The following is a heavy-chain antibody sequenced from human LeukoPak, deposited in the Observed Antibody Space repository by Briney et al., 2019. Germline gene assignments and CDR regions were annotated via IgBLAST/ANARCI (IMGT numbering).Heavy chain of an antibody. J-gene: IGHJ4*02. CDR1: GGSFSGYY. CDR3: ARHPSSSGWYEVYYFDN. D-gene: IGHD6-19*01. CDR2: INHSGST. Sequence: SETLSLTCAVYGGSFSGYYWSWIRQPPGKGLEWIGEINHSGSTNYNPSLKSRVTISVDTSKNQFSLNLTSVTAADTAVYYCARHPSSSGWYEVYYFDNWGQGTLVTVSS. V-gene: IGHV4-34*01.